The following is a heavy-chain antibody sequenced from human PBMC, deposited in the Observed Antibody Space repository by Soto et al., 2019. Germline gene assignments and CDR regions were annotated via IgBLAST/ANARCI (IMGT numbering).Heavy chain of an antibody. CDR3: ARDYKEVGITMVRGVSSRPSGLPYYYGMDV. CDR1: GGSISSGDYY. J-gene: IGHJ6*02. D-gene: IGHD3-10*01. V-gene: IGHV4-30-4*01. CDR2: IYYSGST. Sequence: PSETLSLTCTVSGGSISSGDYYWSWIRQPPGKGLEWIGYIYYSGSTYYNPSLKSRVTISVDTSKNQFSLKLSSVTAADTAVYYCARDYKEVGITMVRGVSSRPSGLPYYYGMDVWGQGTTVTVSS.